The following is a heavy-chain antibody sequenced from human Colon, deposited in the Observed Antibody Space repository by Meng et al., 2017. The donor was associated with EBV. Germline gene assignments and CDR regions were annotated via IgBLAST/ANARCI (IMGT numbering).Heavy chain of an antibody. D-gene: IGHD2-21*02. Sequence: QESDSGLVPPSPSLSLTCAVSGDSISSGDYSWSWIRQPPGQGLEWIGYIYHGGTTYNTSLKSRVTISVDNSKNQFSLRLTSVTAADTAVYYCARGPYCGGDCYWFDPWGQGTLVTVSS. CDR2: IYHGGTT. CDR3: ARGPYCGGDCYWFDP. V-gene: IGHV4-30-2*01. J-gene: IGHJ5*02. CDR1: GDSISSGDYS.